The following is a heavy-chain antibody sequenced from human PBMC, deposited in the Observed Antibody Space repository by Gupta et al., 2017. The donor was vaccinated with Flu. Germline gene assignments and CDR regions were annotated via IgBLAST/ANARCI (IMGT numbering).Heavy chain of an antibody. CDR1: GGSISGGGYY. J-gene: IGHJ5*02. D-gene: IGHD2-15*01. CDR2: IYYSGNT. CDR3: ARVRGGTSGGWFDP. Sequence: QVQLQASGPGLVKPSQTLSLTCTVSGGSISGGGYYWRWVRQHPGKGLEWIGYIYYSGNTYYNPSLKSRFTMSVDTSKNQFSLRLTSVTAADTAMYYCARVRGGTSGGWFDPWGQGTLVTVSS. V-gene: IGHV4-31*03.